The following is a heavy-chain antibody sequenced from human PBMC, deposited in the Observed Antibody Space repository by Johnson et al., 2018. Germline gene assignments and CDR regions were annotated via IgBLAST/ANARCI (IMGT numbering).Heavy chain of an antibody. CDR2: IKQDGSEK. CDR3: ARRYCSCGSCYSGLDAFDI. J-gene: IGHJ3*02. Sequence: VQLVQSGGGLVQPGGSLRLSCAASGFTFSSYWMSWVRQAPGKGLEWVANIKQDGSEKYYVDSVKGRFTISRDNAKNSLYLQMNSLGAEDTAVYYWARRYCSCGSCYSGLDAFDIWGQGTMVTVSS. CDR1: GFTFSSYW. D-gene: IGHD2-15*01. V-gene: IGHV3-7*01.